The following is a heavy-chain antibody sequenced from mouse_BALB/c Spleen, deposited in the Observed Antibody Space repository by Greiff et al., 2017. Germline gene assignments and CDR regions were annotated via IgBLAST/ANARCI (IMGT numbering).Heavy chain of an antibody. J-gene: IGHJ2*01. CDR1: GFSLSTSGMG. D-gene: IGHD1-1*01. CDR2: IYWDDDK. Sequence: QVTLKVSGPGILQPSQTLSLTCSFSGFSLSTSGMGVSWIRQPSGKGLEWLAHIYWDDDKRYNPSLKSRLTISKDTSRNQVFLKITSVDTADTATYYCARRVSYYGEDYWGQGTTLTVSS. CDR3: ARRVSYYGEDY. V-gene: IGHV8-12*01.